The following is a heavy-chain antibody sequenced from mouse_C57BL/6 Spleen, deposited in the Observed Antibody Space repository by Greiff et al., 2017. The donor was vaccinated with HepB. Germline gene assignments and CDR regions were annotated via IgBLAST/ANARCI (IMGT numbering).Heavy chain of an antibody. Sequence: VQLQQSGAELVMPGASVKLSCKASGYTFTSYWMHWVKQRPGQGLEWIGEIDPSDSYTNYNQKFKGKSTLTVDKSSSTAYMQLSSLTSEDSAVYYCARTTGGGYLDYWGQSTTLTVSS. J-gene: IGHJ2*01. D-gene: IGHD5-5*01. CDR1: GYTFTSYW. CDR2: IDPSDSYT. CDR3: ARTTGGGYLDY. V-gene: IGHV1-69*01.